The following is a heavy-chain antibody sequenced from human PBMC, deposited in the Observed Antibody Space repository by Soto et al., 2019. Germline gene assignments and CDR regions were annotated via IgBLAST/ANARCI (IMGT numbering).Heavy chain of an antibody. Sequence: QVHLLQSGAEVKKPGASVKVSCMASGYNFIAQNIHWVRQAPGLGLEWMGKMNPNSGGSDYAQEFTGRSTVTSYKSISTVYRELASLNSDYTAVYYWARQRLLHAPSDEFALWGQGTVFMVSS. V-gene: IGHV1-2*02. CDR3: ARQRLLHAPSDEFAL. CDR1: GYNFIAQN. D-gene: IGHD2-2*01. J-gene: IGHJ3*01. CDR2: MNPNSGGS.